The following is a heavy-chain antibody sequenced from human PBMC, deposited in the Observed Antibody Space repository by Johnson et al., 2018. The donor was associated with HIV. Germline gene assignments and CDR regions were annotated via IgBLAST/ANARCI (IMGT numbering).Heavy chain of an antibody. Sequence: VQLVESGGGAVQPGRSLRLSCAASGFTFSSYGMHWVRQAPGKGLEWVAVISYDGSNKYYADSVKGRFTISRDNSKSTLYVQMNSLRVEDTAVYYCAKVQVAARWSDALHFWGQGTKVTVSS. CDR3: AKVQVAARWSDALHF. V-gene: IGHV3-30*18. D-gene: IGHD6-6*01. J-gene: IGHJ3*01. CDR2: ISYDGSNK. CDR1: GFTFSSYG.